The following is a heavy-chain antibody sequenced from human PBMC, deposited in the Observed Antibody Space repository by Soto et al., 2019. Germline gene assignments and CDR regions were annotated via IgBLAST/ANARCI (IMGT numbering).Heavy chain of an antibody. Sequence: SETLSLTCTFSGCSISSYYWSLIRQHPGKGLEWIGYIYFRGSTYYNPSLQSRVTISVDTSKNQFSLRLSSVTAADTAVYYCARGDPLNFYYGMDVWGHGTTVTVSS. D-gene: IGHD3-16*01. CDR2: IYFRGST. V-gene: IGHV4-59*06. CDR3: ARGDPLNFYYGMDV. J-gene: IGHJ6*02. CDR1: GCSISSYY.